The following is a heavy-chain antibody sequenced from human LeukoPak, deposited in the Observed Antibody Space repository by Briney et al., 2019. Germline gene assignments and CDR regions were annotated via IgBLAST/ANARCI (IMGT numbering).Heavy chain of an antibody. D-gene: IGHD5-12*01. CDR3: ARQDVATSHDAFDI. CDR2: IYYSGST. J-gene: IGHJ3*02. V-gene: IGHV4-59*08. Sequence: SETLSLTCTVSGGSISTYYWSWIRQPPGKGLEWIGYIYYSGSTNYNPSLKSRVTISLDTSKNQFSLKLSSVTAADTAVYYSARQDVATSHDAFDIWGQGTMVTVSS. CDR1: GGSISTYY.